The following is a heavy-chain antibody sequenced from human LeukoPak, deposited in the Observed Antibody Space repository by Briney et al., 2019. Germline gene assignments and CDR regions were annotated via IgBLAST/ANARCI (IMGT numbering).Heavy chain of an antibody. J-gene: IGHJ4*02. CDR3: ARGSSSWVYFDY. V-gene: IGHV1-2*04. CDR1: GYTFTSYG. Sequence: ASVKVSCKASGYTFTSYGISWVRQAPGQGLEWMGWINPNSGGTNYAQKFQGWVTMTRDTSISTAYMELSRLRSDDTAVYYCARGSSSWVYFDYWGQGTLVTVSS. D-gene: IGHD6-13*01. CDR2: INPNSGGT.